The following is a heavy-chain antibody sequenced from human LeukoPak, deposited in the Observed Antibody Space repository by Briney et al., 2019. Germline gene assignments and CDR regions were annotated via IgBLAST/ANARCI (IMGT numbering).Heavy chain of an antibody. Sequence: GGSLRLSCAASGFTFSSYAMSWVRQAPGKGLEWVGRIKSKTDGGTTDYAAPVKGRFTISRDDSKNTLYLQMNSLKTEDTAVYYCTTVQQLVPYYYYYMDVWGKGTTVTVSS. CDR2: IKSKTDGGTT. CDR3: TTVQQLVPYYYYYMDV. J-gene: IGHJ6*03. D-gene: IGHD6-6*01. CDR1: GFTFSSYA. V-gene: IGHV3-15*01.